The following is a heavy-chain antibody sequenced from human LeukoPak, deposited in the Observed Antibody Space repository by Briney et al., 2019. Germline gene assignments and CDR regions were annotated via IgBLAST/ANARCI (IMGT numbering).Heavy chain of an antibody. CDR2: ISHDGSNK. J-gene: IGHJ4*02. CDR1: GFTFNSYA. Sequence: PGGSLRLSCAASGFTFNSYAIHWVRQAPGKGLEWVTVISHDGSNKYYADSVKGRFTLSRDYPKNTLYLQMNSLRAEDTAVYFCAKYSGSYYYPPNWDSWGQGTLVTVSS. D-gene: IGHD1-26*01. CDR3: AKYSGSYYYPPNWDS. V-gene: IGHV3-30*04.